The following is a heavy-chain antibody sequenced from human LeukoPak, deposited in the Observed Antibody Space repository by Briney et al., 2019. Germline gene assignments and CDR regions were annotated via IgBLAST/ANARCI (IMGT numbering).Heavy chain of an antibody. CDR3: ARERIGDDAFDI. V-gene: IGHV3-48*03. CDR2: ISSSGSTI. D-gene: IGHD2-15*01. J-gene: IGHJ3*02. CDR1: GFTFSSYE. Sequence: GGSLRLSCAASGFTFSSYEMDWVRQAPGKGLEWVSYISSSGSTIYYADSVKGRFTISRDNAKNSLYLQMNSLRAEDTAVYYCARERIGDDAFDIWGQGTMVTVSS.